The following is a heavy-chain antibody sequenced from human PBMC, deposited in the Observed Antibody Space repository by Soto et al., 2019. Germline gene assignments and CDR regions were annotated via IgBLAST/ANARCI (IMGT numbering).Heavy chain of an antibody. CDR3: ASYRDSSGLRRYDY. CDR2: IKSKAHGGTT. Sequence: EVQLEESGGGLIKPGESLTLSCAASDFILSDAWMKGVRQAPGKGLEWVGRIKSKAHGGTTDYAAPLKGRYTILRDDSNSPLYLQMNILQTDDTAMYYFASYRDSSGLRRYDYWGQGALVTVSS. J-gene: IGHJ4*02. D-gene: IGHD3-22*01. V-gene: IGHV3-15*07. CDR1: DFILSDAW.